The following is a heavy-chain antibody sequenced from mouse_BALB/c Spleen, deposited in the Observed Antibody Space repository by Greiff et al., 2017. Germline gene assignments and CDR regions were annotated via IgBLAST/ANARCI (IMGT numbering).Heavy chain of an antibody. CDR1: GYTFTSYT. Sequence: VQLQQSAAELARPGASVKMSCKASGYTFTSYTMHWVKQRPGQGLEWIGYINPSSGYTEYNQKFKDKTTLTADKSSSTAYMQLSSLTSEDSAVYYYAIYGSLDYWGQGTTLTVSS. CDR3: AIYGSLDY. D-gene: IGHD1-1*01. J-gene: IGHJ2*01. V-gene: IGHV1-4*02. CDR2: INPSSGYT.